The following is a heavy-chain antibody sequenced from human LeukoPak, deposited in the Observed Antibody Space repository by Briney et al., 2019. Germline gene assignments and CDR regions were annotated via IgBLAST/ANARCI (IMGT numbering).Heavy chain of an antibody. CDR2: INAGNGNT. CDR3: ARDEWELLPFDY. J-gene: IGHJ4*02. Sequence: VASVKVSCKASGYTFTSYGISWVRQAPGQGLEWMGWINAGNGNTKYSQKFQGRVTITRDTSASTAYMELSSLRSEDTAVYYCARDEWELLPFDYWGQGTLVTVSS. CDR1: GYTFTSYG. V-gene: IGHV1-3*01. D-gene: IGHD1-26*01.